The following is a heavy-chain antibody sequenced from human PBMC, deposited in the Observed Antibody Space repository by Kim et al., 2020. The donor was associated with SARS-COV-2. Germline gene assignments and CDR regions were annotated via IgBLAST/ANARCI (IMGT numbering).Heavy chain of an antibody. D-gene: IGHD3-10*01. Sequence: SETLSLTCTVSGGSISSYYWSWIRQPPGKGLEWIGYIYYSGSTNYNPSLKSRVTISVDTSKNQFSLKLSSVTAADTAVYYCARGGRYYGSGSYSNWFDPWGQGTLVTVSS. CDR3: ARGGRYYGSGSYSNWFDP. CDR2: IYYSGST. CDR1: GGSISSYY. J-gene: IGHJ5*02. V-gene: IGHV4-59*13.